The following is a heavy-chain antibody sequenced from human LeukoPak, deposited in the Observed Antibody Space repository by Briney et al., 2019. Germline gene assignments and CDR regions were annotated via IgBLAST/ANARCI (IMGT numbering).Heavy chain of an antibody. CDR3: ARGNDYVWGTNPAFDI. Sequence: SETLSLTCTVSGGSISSYYWSWIRQPAGKGLEWIGRIYTSGSTNYNPSLKSRVTMSVDTSKNQFSLKLSSVTAADTAVYYCARGNDYVWGTNPAFDIWGQGTMVTVSS. V-gene: IGHV4-4*07. CDR2: IYTSGST. D-gene: IGHD3-16*01. J-gene: IGHJ3*02. CDR1: GGSISSYY.